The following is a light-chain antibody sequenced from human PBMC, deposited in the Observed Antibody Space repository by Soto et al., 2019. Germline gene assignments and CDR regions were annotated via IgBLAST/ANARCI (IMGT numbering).Light chain of an antibody. Sequence: QSALTQPASVSGSPGQSITISCTGTSSDVGAYNYVSWYQQHPGKAPKLMIYEVSNRPSGVSNRFSGSKSGNTASLIISGLQADDEADYYCCSYTSTTNYVFGTGTKLTVL. CDR3: CSYTSTTNYV. V-gene: IGLV2-14*01. CDR2: EVS. CDR1: SSDVGAYNY. J-gene: IGLJ1*01.